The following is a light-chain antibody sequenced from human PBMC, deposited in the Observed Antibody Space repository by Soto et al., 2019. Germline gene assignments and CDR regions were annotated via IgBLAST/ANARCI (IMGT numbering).Light chain of an antibody. CDR1: SSDVGGYKY. J-gene: IGLJ1*01. V-gene: IGLV2-14*01. CDR2: EVS. CDR3: SSYTSSSTLLYV. Sequence: QSVLTQPASMSGSPGQSITISCTGTSSDVGGYKYVSWYQQHPGKAPKLMIYEVSNQPSGVSNRFSGSKSGNTASLTISGLQAEDEADYYCSSYTSSSTLLYVFGTGTKVTVL.